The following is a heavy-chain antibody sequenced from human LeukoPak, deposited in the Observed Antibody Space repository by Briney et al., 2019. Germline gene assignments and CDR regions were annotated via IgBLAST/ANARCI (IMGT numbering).Heavy chain of an antibody. D-gene: IGHD3-22*01. J-gene: IGHJ6*03. CDR2: IYYSGST. CDR3: AREKRWLFDYYYYYYMDV. Sequence: PSETLSLTCAVSGDSISSGGYSWNWIRQPPGKGLEWIGYIYYSGSTYYNPPLKSRVTISVDTSKNQFSLKLSSVTAADTAVYYCAREKRWLFDYYYYYYMDVWGKGTTVTISS. CDR1: GDSISSGGYS. V-gene: IGHV4-30-4*07.